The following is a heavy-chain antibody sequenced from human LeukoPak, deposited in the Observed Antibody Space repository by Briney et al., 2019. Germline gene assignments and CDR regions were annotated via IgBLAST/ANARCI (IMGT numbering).Heavy chain of an antibody. J-gene: IGHJ4*02. CDR3: ARQGSGYDPRGVY. D-gene: IGHD5-12*01. Sequence: GSLRLSCAASGFNVSSNYMSWVRQAPGKGLEWIGSIYYSGSTYYNPSLKSRVTISVDTSKNQFSLKLSSVTAADTAVYYCARQGSGYDPRGVYWGQGTLVTVSS. CDR1: GFNVSSNY. V-gene: IGHV4-59*05. CDR2: IYYSGST.